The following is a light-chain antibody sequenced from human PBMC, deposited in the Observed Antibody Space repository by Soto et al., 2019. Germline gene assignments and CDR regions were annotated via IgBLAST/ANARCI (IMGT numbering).Light chain of an antibody. J-gene: IGKJ5*01. CDR1: QGIRHY. CDR3: QQYENLPT. Sequence: DIQMTQSPSTLPASVGDRVTITCRASQGIRHYLAWYQQKPGKVPKLLIYEASNLQSGVPSRFRGSGSGTDFTFTISRLQPEDIATYYCQQYENLPTFGQGTRLEIK. CDR2: EAS. V-gene: IGKV1-33*01.